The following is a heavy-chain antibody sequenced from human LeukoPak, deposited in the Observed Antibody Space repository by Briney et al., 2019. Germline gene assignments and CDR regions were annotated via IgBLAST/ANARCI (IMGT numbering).Heavy chain of an antibody. J-gene: IGHJ5*02. Sequence: SETLSLTCTVSGDSISGYYWSWIRQPPGKGLEWIGYIYYSGSTYYSGSTNYNPSLQSRVTISVDTSKNQFSLKLSSVTAADTAVYYCGRQALRNWFDPWGQGTLVTVSP. CDR1: GDSISGYY. V-gene: IGHV4-59*08. CDR2: IYYSGSTYYSGST. CDR3: GRQALRNWFDP.